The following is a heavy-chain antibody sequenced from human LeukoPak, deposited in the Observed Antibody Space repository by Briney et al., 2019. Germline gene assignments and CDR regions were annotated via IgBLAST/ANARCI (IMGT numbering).Heavy chain of an antibody. Sequence: PSETLSLTCTVSGGSISSSSYYWGWIRQPPGKGLERIGSIYYSGSTYYNPSLKSRVTISVDTSKNQFSLKLSSVTAADTAVYYCARYSSGWYYWGQGTLVTVSS. D-gene: IGHD6-19*01. V-gene: IGHV4-39*01. CDR3: ARYSSGWYY. J-gene: IGHJ4*02. CDR1: GGSISSSSYY. CDR2: IYYSGST.